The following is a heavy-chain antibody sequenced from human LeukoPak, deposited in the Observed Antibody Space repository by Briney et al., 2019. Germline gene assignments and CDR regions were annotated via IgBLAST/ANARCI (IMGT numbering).Heavy chain of an antibody. Sequence: PSETLSLTCAVYGESLSVYYGSWIRHPPEEGGEWIGEINHSESTNYNPSLKSRVTISVDTSKNQFSLKLSSVTAADTAVYYCASPAKAPERSFDYWGQGTLVTVSS. D-gene: IGHD1-1*01. CDR1: GESLSVYY. J-gene: IGHJ4*02. CDR3: ASPAKAPERSFDY. V-gene: IGHV4-34*01. CDR2: INHSEST.